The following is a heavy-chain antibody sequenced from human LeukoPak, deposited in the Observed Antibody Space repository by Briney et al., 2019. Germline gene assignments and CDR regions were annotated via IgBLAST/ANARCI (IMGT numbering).Heavy chain of an antibody. V-gene: IGHV4-61*08. CDR2: IYYSGST. Sequence: SETLSLTCEVSSGSISSGGYSWSWIRQPPGKGLEWIGYIYYSGSTNYNPSLKSRVSISVDTSKNQFSLKLSSVTAADTAVYYCARTGSTVTMLYPFDHWGQGTLVTVSS. D-gene: IGHD4-17*01. CDR3: ARTGSTVTMLYPFDH. CDR1: SGSISSGGYS. J-gene: IGHJ4*02.